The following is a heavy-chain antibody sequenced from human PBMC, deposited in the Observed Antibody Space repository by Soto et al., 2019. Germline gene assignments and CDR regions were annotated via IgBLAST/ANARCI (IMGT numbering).Heavy chain of an antibody. CDR2: IYYSGST. V-gene: IGHV4-31*03. CDR3: ARRVDGDY. D-gene: IGHD2-15*01. Sequence: SETLSLTCTFSGSSISSGGYYWSWIRQHPGKGLEWIGYIYYSGSTYYNPSLKSRVTISVDTSKNQFSLRLSSVTAADTAVYYCARRVDGDYWGPGTLVTVSS. CDR1: GSSISSGGYY. J-gene: IGHJ4*02.